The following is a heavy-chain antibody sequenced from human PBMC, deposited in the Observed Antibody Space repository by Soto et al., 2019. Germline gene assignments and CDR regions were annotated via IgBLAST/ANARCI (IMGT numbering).Heavy chain of an antibody. CDR1: GDSISSYY. J-gene: IGHJ6*02. V-gene: IGHV4-4*07. CDR3: ARAGGVVRGSVYYYGMDV. D-gene: IGHD3-10*01. Sequence: SETLSLTCTVSGDSISSYYWSWIRQPAGKGLEWIGRIYTSGSTNYNPSLKSRVTMSVDTSKNQFSLKLSSVTAADTAVYYCARAGGVVRGSVYYYGMDVWGQGTTVIVSS. CDR2: IYTSGST.